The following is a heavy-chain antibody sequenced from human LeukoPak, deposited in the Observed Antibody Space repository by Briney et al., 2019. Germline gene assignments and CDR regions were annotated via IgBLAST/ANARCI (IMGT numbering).Heavy chain of an antibody. Sequence: ASVKVSCKASGGTFSSYAISWVRQAPGQGLEWMGRIIPILGIANYAQKFQGRVTITADKSTSTAYMELSSLRSEDTAVYYCARDGGKVATIPAYGMDVWGQGTTVTVSS. CDR3: ARDGGKVATIPAYGMDV. D-gene: IGHD5-12*01. CDR1: GGTFSSYA. CDR2: IIPILGIA. V-gene: IGHV1-69*04. J-gene: IGHJ6*02.